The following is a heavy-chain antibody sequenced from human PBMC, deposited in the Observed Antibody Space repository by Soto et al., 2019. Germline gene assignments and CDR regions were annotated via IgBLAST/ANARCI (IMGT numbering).Heavy chain of an antibody. Sequence: QVQLVESGGGVVQPGRSLRLLCAASGLTFSSYGMHWVRQAPGKGLEWVAFIRYDGTNKYYADSVKGRFTISRDNSENTLYLQMNTLRTEDTAVYYCARDYGSGMDVWGQGTTVIVSS. D-gene: IGHD1-26*01. V-gene: IGHV3-33*01. CDR2: IRYDGTNK. CDR3: ARDYGSGMDV. CDR1: GLTFSSYG. J-gene: IGHJ6*01.